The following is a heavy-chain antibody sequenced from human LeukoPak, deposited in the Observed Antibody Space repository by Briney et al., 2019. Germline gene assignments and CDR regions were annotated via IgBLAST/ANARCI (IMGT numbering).Heavy chain of an antibody. J-gene: IGHJ4*02. Sequence: SETLSLTCTVSGGSISSYYWSWVRQPAEKGLEWIGRIQSSGSTNHNPSLKSRVTMSVDTSKFQFSLKLSSVTAADTAVYYCARGVSPLDYWGQGTLVTVSS. V-gene: IGHV4-4*07. CDR2: IQSSGST. D-gene: IGHD2-8*01. CDR1: GGSISSYY. CDR3: ARGVSPLDY.